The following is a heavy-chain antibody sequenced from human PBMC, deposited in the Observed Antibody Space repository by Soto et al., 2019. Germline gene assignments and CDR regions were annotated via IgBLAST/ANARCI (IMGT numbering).Heavy chain of an antibody. CDR3: AKDEHYYDSSGYSFDY. CDR1: GFTFSSYA. V-gene: IGHV3-23*01. D-gene: IGHD3-22*01. CDR2: ISGSGGST. J-gene: IGHJ4*02. Sequence: LRLSCAASGFTFSSYAMSWVRQAPGKGLEWVSAISGSGGSTYYADSVKGRFTISRDNSKNTLYLQMNSLRAEDTAVYYCAKDEHYYDSSGYSFDYWGQGTLVTVSS.